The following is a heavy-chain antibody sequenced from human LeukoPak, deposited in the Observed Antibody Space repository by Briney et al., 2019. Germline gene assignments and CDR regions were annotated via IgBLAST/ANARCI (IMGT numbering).Heavy chain of an antibody. J-gene: IGHJ4*02. D-gene: IGHD3-22*01. CDR2: IKQDGSEK. V-gene: IGHV3-7*01. Sequence: GGSLRLSCAASGFTFSSYWMSWVRQAPGKGLEWVANIKQDGSEKYYVDSVKGRFTISRDNAKNSLYLQMNSLRAEDTAVYYCARDLDPAKYYYDSSGYYYGYFDYWGQGTLVTVSS. CDR3: ARDLDPAKYYYDSSGYYYGYFDY. CDR1: GFTFSSYW.